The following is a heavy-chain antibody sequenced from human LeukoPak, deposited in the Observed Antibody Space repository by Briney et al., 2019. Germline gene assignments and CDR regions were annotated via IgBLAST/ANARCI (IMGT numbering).Heavy chain of an antibody. CDR3: ARVVVTAIDY. CDR1: GFTFSNSA. CDR2: IWFDESNK. V-gene: IGHV3-33*08. Sequence: GGSLRLSCAASGFTFSNSAMHWVRQAPGKGLEWLAFIWFDESNKFYAASVKGRFTISRDNAKNSLYLQMNSLRAEDTALYYCARVVVTAIDYWGQGTLVTVSS. D-gene: IGHD2-21*02. J-gene: IGHJ4*02.